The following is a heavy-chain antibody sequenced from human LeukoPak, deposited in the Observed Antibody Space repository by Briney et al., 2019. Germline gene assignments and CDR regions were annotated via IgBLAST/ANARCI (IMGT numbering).Heavy chain of an antibody. CDR2: TSYDGSNK. V-gene: IGHV3-30*04. CDR3: ARAVDTAMVKFDY. J-gene: IGHJ4*02. Sequence: RRSLRLSCAASGFTFNSYAMHWVRQAPGKGLEWVAVTSYDGSNKYHADSVKGRFTISRDNSKNTLYLQMNSLRAEDTAVYYCARAVDTAMVKFDYWGQGTLVIVSS. D-gene: IGHD5-18*01. CDR1: GFTFNSYA.